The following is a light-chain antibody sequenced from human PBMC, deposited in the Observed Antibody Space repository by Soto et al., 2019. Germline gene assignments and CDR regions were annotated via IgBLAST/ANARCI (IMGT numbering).Light chain of an antibody. CDR2: GAS. CDR3: QQYGSSQYT. Sequence: ESVLTQSPGSRSLSPGERATLSCRASQSVSSSYLAWYQQKPGQAPRLLSYGASSRATGIPDRFSGSGSGTHFPLTISRLEPEDFAVYYCQQYGSSQYTFGPGTKLEIK. J-gene: IGKJ2*01. CDR1: QSVSSSY. V-gene: IGKV3-20*01.